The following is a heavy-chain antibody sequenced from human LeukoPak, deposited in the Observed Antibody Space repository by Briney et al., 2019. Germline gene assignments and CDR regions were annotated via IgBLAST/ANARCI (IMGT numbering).Heavy chain of an antibody. V-gene: IGHV4-59*12. CDR1: GGSISSYY. Sequence: PSETLSLTCTVSGGSISSYYWSWIRQPPGKGLEWIGYIYHSGSTYYNPSLKSRVTISVDRSKNQFSLKLSSVTAADTAVYYCARGSQVTDDYWGQGTLVTVSS. J-gene: IGHJ4*02. CDR3: ARGSQVTDDY. CDR2: IYHSGST. D-gene: IGHD4-11*01.